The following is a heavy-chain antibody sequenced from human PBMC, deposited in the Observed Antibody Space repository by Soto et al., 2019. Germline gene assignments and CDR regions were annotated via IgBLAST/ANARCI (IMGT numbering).Heavy chain of an antibody. V-gene: IGHV4-4*01. D-gene: IGHD3-3*01. CDR1: GGSISSSYW. CDR2: IYHSGST. Sequence: LSLTCAVSGGSISSSYWWNWVRQPPGKGLEWIGKIYHSGSTNYNPSLKNRVTVSVDKSNNQFSLRLSSVTAADTAVYFCVTSLNYDFWRDGGRHYYFDYWGQGTLVTVSS. CDR3: VTSLNYDFWRDGGRHYYFDY. J-gene: IGHJ4*02.